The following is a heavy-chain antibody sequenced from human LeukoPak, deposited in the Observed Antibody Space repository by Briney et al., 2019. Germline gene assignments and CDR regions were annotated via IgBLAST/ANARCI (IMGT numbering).Heavy chain of an antibody. CDR2: ISSTGSTI. CDR3: ARDSPELGVGDY. V-gene: IGHV3-48*04. J-gene: IGHJ4*02. D-gene: IGHD3-16*01. Sequence: GGSLRLSCAASGFTFSRHSMNWVRQAPGKGLEWVSYISSTGSTIYYADSVKGRFTISRDNAKTSLYLQTNSLRAEDTAVYYCARDSPELGVGDYWGQGTLVTVSS. CDR1: GFTFSRHS.